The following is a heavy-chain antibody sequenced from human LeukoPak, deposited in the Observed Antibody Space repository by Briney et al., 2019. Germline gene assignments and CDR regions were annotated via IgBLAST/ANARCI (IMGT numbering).Heavy chain of an antibody. D-gene: IGHD3-10*01. Sequence: SGTLSLTCAVSGGSISSSNWWSWVRQPPGKGLEWIGETYHSGSTNYNPSLKSRVTISVDKSKNQFSLKLSSVTAADTAVYYCARVGLDYGSGSYYFDYWGQGTLVTVSS. CDR1: GGSISSSNW. CDR2: TYHSGST. CDR3: ARVGLDYGSGSYYFDY. V-gene: IGHV4-4*02. J-gene: IGHJ4*02.